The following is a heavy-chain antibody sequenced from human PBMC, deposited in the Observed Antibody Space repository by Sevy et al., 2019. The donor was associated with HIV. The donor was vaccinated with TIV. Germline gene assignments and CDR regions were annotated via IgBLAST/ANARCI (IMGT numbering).Heavy chain of an antibody. J-gene: IGHJ6*02. V-gene: IGHV1-8*01. CDR2: MNPNSGNT. D-gene: IGHD6-13*01. CDR3: ARGRIAAAGTGGGGSYLSYYYYGMDV. Sequence: ASVKVSCKASGYTFTSYDINWVRQATGQGLEWMGWMNPNSGNTGYAQKFQGRVTMTRNTSISTAYMELSSLRSEDTAVYYCARGRIAAAGTGGGGSYLSYYYYGMDVWGHGTTVTVSS. CDR1: GYTFTSYD.